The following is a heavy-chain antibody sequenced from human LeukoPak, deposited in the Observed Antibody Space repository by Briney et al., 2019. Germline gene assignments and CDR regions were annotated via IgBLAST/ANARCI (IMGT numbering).Heavy chain of an antibody. J-gene: IGHJ3*01. CDR2: INQDGTET. D-gene: IGHD2-21*01. V-gene: IGHV3-7*01. Sequence: GGSLRLSCVASGFVFNTYCIYWVRQAPGKGLEWVATINQDGTETRYVDSVKGRFTISRDNAKSSVFLQMNSLRVEDTAVFYCAHAYLWGQGTMVTVSS. CDR3: AHAYL. CDR1: GFVFNTYC.